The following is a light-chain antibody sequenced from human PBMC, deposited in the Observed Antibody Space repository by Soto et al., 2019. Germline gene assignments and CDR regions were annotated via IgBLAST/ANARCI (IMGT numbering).Light chain of an antibody. CDR3: QQYRDSPQT. CDR2: RAS. Sequence: VMTQSPATLSVSLGETVTLSCTASQSVNTELAWYRHIPGQAPRLLIHRASIRATGVPDRFSGSGSGTAFTLTITCLQSQDFAVYCWQQYRDSPQTFGRGTNLDVK. CDR1: QSVNTE. V-gene: IGKV3-15*01. J-gene: IGKJ3*01.